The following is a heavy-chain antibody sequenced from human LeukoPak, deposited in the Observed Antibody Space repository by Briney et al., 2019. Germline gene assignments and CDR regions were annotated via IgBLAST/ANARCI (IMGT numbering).Heavy chain of an antibody. CDR3: AREVDCSTTICYALGYYGMEV. Sequence: ASVKVSCKASGYTFTSYSISWVRQAPGQGLEWMGWISADNGNTKYAQKLQGRVTVTTDTSTSTAYMELRSLRSDDTAVYYCAREVDCSTTICYALGYYGMEVWGQGTTVTVSS. CDR2: ISADNGNT. CDR1: GYTFTSYS. J-gene: IGHJ6*02. D-gene: IGHD2-2*01. V-gene: IGHV1-18*01.